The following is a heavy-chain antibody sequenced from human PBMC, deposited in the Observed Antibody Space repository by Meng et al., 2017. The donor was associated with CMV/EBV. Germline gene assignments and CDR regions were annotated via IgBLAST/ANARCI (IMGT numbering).Heavy chain of an antibody. CDR2: IYTSGST. CDR1: GCGISSFY. Sequence: QVSGTGLGKPPVTRPLTRTVSGCGISSFYWRWIRKPAGKGLEWIGRIYTSGSTNYNPSLKRRVTMSVDTSKNQFSLKLSSVTAADTAVYYCARDSSGWYPHLDYWGQGTLVTVSS. V-gene: IGHV4-4*07. D-gene: IGHD6-19*01. J-gene: IGHJ4*02. CDR3: ARDSSGWYPHLDY.